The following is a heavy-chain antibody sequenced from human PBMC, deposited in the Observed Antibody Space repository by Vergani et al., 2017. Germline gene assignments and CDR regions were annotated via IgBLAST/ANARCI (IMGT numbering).Heavy chain of an antibody. J-gene: IGHJ4*02. V-gene: IGHV3-30*02. D-gene: IGHD3-16*01. CDR1: GFTLSNYD. CDR3: AKHFRGWGIDY. CDR2: IQFDGSNQ. Sequence: QVQLVESGGGVVQGGGSLRLSFATSGFTLSNYDMQWIRQGPGKGLEFVAFIQFDGSNQYYADSVKGRFTLSRDFSKNTLYLQINSLRTDDTATYYCAKHFRGWGIDYWGQGTQVIVSS.